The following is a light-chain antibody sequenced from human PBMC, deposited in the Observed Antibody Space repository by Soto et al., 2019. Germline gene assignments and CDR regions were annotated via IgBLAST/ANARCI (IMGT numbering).Light chain of an antibody. CDR3: LQDYNYPRT. Sequence: IQMTQSPSSLSASVGDRVTITCRASQGIKNELGWYQQKPGKAPRLLIYGASILQSGVPSRFSGSGSGTDFTLTITSLQPEDFATYYCLQDYNYPRTFGQGTKVDIK. J-gene: IGKJ1*01. CDR2: GAS. V-gene: IGKV1-6*01. CDR1: QGIKNE.